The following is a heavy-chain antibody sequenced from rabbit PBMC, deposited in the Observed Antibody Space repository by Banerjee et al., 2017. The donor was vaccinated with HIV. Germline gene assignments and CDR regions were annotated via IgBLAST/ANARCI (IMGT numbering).Heavy chain of an antibody. D-gene: IGHD6-1*01. Sequence: QEQLEESGGDLVKPEGSLTLTCTASGFSFSNKYVMCWVRQAPGKGLEWIACINTSSGNTVYASWAKGRFTISKTSSTTVTLQMTSLTAADTATYFCARDGAGYAGYGYARLWGPGTLVTVS. CDR3: ARDGAGYAGYGYARL. CDR1: GFSFSNKYV. CDR2: INTSSGNT. V-gene: IGHV1S45*01. J-gene: IGHJ4*01.